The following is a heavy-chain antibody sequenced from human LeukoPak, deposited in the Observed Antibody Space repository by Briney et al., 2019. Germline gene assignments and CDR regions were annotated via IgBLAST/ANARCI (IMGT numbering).Heavy chain of an antibody. CDR2: INHSGST. D-gene: IGHD3-9*01. J-gene: IGHJ4*02. Sequence: SETLSLTCAVYGGSFSGYYWSWIRQPPGKGLEWIGEINHSGSTNYNPSLKSRVTISVDTSKNQFSLKLSSVTAADTAVYYCARRKLRYDILTGRNYYFDYWGQGTLVTVSS. V-gene: IGHV4-34*01. CDR3: ARRKLRYDILTGRNYYFDY. CDR1: GGSFSGYY.